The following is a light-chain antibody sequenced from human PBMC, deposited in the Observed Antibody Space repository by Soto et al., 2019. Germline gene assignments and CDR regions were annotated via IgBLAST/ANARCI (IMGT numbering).Light chain of an antibody. CDR1: QYITSSY. CDR2: GAS. Sequence: EIVLTQSPGTLSLSLGERATLSCRASQYITSSYLAWYQQKPGKPPSLLIYGASTRATGIPDRFRGSGSGTAFTLTISRLEPEDFAVYFCQQFGRSTAFGQGTKVDIK. CDR3: QQFGRSTA. J-gene: IGKJ1*01. V-gene: IGKV3-20*01.